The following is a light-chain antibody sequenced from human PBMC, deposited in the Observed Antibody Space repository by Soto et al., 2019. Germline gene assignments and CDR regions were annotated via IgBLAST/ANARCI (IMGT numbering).Light chain of an antibody. V-gene: IGKV3-15*01. CDR2: GAS. CDR1: QTVNYK. J-gene: IGKJ5*01. CDR3: QQYNNWPPIT. Sequence: EIALTQSPATPSVSPGARATISRRTSQTVNYKLAWYQQKPGQAPRLLIYGASTRAAGIPARFSGSGSGTEFTLTISSLQSEDFAVYYCQQYNNWPPITFGQGTRLEIK.